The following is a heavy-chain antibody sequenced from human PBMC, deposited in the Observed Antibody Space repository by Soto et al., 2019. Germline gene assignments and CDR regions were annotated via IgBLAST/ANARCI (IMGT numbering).Heavy chain of an antibody. D-gene: IGHD3-10*01. CDR2: IYYSGRT. Sequence: GGXXSSGXXXXXXXXXXPGKGLEWIGYIYYSGRTYYNPSLKSRVTISVDTSKNQFSLKLSSVTAADTAVYYCARSPPYGSGSYIDYWGQGTLVTVSS. V-gene: IGHV4-31*02. CDR1: GGXXSSGXXX. CDR3: ARSPPYGSGSYIDY. J-gene: IGHJ4*02.